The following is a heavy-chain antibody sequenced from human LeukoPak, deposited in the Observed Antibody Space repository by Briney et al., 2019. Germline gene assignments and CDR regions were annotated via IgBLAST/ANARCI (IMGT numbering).Heavy chain of an antibody. V-gene: IGHV3-48*01. J-gene: IGHJ4*02. Sequence: GGSLRLSCAASGFTFSSYSMNWVRQAPGKGLEWVAYISSSSSTIYYADSVKGRFTISRDNAKNSLYLQMNSLRAEDTAVYYCARGDYDILTGYSTSIDYWGQGTLVTVSS. CDR3: ARGDYDILTGYSTSIDY. CDR2: ISSSSSTI. CDR1: GFTFSSYS. D-gene: IGHD3-9*01.